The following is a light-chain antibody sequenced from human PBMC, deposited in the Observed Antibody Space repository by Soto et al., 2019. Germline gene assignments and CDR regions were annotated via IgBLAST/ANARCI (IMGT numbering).Light chain of an antibody. V-gene: IGKV3D-15*01. CDR3: QQYRNWPVT. CDR2: AAS. Sequence: EIVLTQSPATLSVSPGERATLSCRASQSVSSSIAWYQQKVGQAPRLLIYAASTRATGIPARFSGSESGTEFILTISSLQSEDVAVYYCQQYRNWPVTFGGGTKV. CDR1: QSVSSS. J-gene: IGKJ4*01.